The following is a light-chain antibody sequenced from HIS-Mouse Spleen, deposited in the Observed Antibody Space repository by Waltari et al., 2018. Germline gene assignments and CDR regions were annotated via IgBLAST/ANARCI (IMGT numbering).Light chain of an antibody. J-gene: IGLJ3*02. CDR1: SSNIGRNT. CDR2: SNN. V-gene: IGLV1-44*01. CDR3: AAWDDSLNGWV. Sequence: QSVLTQPPSASGTPGQRVTISCSGSSSNIGRNTVNWYQQLPGTAPKLLIYSNNQRPSGVPDRFSGSKSGTSAYLAISGLQSEDEADYYCAAWDDSLNGWVFGGGTKLTVL.